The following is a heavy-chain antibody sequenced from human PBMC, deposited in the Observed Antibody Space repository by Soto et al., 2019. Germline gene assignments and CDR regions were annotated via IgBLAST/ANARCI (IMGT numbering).Heavy chain of an antibody. CDR2: IWYDGGNK. CDR1: GFTFSSYG. V-gene: IGHV3-33*03. J-gene: IGHJ5*01. CDR3: AKDALGGATNGGSYWFDS. Sequence: QVQLVESGGGVVQPGKSLRLSCAASGFTFSSYGMNWVRQAPCKGLEWVAVIWYDGGNKYYADSVKGRFSMSRAQSNNTVYLQMNSRRVEDTAVYYCAKDALGGATNGGSYWFDSCGHGTLVTVSA. D-gene: IGHD1-26*01.